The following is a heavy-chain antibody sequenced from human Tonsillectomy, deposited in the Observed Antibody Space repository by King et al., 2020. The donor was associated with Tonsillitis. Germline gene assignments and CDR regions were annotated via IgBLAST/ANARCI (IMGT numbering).Heavy chain of an antibody. V-gene: IGHV5-10-1*01. CDR1: GYSFTTYC. D-gene: IGHD3-16*01. J-gene: IGHJ6*02. Sequence: VQLVQSGAEVKKPGESLRISCKGSGYSFTTYCFSWVRHMPGKGLEWMGRIDPSESYTNYTPTFQGHVTISSDKSISTAYLQWRSLKASVTAIYYCARLWVDVDGMGVWRRGTTLTLPS. CDR2: IDPSESYT. CDR3: ARLWVDVDGMGV.